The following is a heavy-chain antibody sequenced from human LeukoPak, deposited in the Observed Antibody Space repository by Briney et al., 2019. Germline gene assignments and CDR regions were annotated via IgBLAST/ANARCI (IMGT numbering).Heavy chain of an antibody. Sequence: GGSLILSCAASGFTFSSYSMNWVRQAPGKGLEWVSSISSSSSYIYYADSVKGRFTISRDNAKNSLYLQMNSLRAEDTAVYYCARGGQQLANWFDPWGQGTLVTVSS. V-gene: IGHV3-21*01. CDR2: ISSSSSYI. D-gene: IGHD6-13*01. CDR3: ARGGQQLANWFDP. J-gene: IGHJ5*02. CDR1: GFTFSSYS.